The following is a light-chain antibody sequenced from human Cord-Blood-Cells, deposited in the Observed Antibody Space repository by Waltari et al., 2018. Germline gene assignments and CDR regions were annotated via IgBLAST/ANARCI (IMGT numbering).Light chain of an antibody. CDR3: QQRSNWIT. Sequence: SPGERATLSCRASQSVSSYLAWYQQKPGQAPRLLIYDASNRATGIPARFSGSGSGTDFTLTISSLEPEDFAVYYCQQRSNWITFGQGTRLEIK. CDR1: QSVSSY. CDR2: DAS. J-gene: IGKJ5*01. V-gene: IGKV3-11*01.